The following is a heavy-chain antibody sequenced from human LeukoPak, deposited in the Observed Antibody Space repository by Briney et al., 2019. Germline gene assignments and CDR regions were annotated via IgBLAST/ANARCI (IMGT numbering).Heavy chain of an antibody. D-gene: IGHD3-22*01. CDR2: ISSSSSYI. V-gene: IGHV3-21*01. CDR1: GFTFSSYS. Sequence: GGSLRLSCAASGFTFSSYSMSWVRQAPGKGLEWVSAISSSSSYIHYADSVKGRFTISRDNAKNSLYLQMNSLRAEDTAVYYCARDRDDSSGYYYPLDYWGQGTLVTVSS. CDR3: ARDRDDSSGYYYPLDY. J-gene: IGHJ4*02.